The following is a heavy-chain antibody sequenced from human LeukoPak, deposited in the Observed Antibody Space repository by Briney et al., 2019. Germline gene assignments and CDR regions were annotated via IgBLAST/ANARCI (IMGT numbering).Heavy chain of an antibody. J-gene: IGHJ4*02. CDR2: ISGSSSHI. CDR1: GFTFSTYS. V-gene: IGHV3-21*01. Sequence: GGSLRLSCAASGFTFSTYSMNWVRQAPGKGLEWVSSISGSSSHIYYADSVKGRFTISRDNAKNSLYLQMSSLRAEDTAVYYCASFDYWGQGTPVTVSS. CDR3: ASFDY.